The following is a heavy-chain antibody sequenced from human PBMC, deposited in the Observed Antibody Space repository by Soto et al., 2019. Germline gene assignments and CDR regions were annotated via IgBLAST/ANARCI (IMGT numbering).Heavy chain of an antibody. V-gene: IGHV4-38-2*02. J-gene: IGHJ6*02. CDR1: GYSISSGYY. CDR3: ARDQPYGYYGMDV. CDR2: IYHSGST. D-gene: IGHD3-10*01. Sequence: PSETLSLTCAVSGYSISSGYYWGWIRQPPGKGLEWIGSIYHSGSTYYNPSLKSRVTISVDTSKNQFSLKLSSVTAADTAVYYCARDQPYGYYGMDVWGQGTTVTVSS.